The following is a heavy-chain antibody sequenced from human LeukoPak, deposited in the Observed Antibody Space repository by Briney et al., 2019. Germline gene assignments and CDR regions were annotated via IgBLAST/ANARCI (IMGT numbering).Heavy chain of an antibody. CDR1: GYTFTSYA. CDR3: ARGADIVVVPAAIEDYYYYGMDV. D-gene: IGHD2-2*02. CDR2: INTNTGNP. Sequence: ASVKVSCKASGYTFTSYAMNWVRQAPGQGLEWMGWINTNTGNPTYAQGFTGRFVFSLDTSVSTAYLQISSLKAEDTAVYYCARGADIVVVPAAIEDYYYYGMDVWGQGTTVTVSS. J-gene: IGHJ6*02. V-gene: IGHV7-4-1*02.